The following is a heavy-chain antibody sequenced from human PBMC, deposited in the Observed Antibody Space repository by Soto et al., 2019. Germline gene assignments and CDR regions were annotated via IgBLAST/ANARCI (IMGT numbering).Heavy chain of an antibody. CDR2: ISSSSNTI. Sequence: EVQLVESGGGLVQPGGSLRLSCAASGFTFSSYSMNWVRQAPGKGLEWVSYISSSSNTIYADSVKGRFTISRDNAKNSLYLQMNSLRAEDTAVYYCSLDRYYYNGRGAFDIWCQGTMVTVSS. V-gene: IGHV3-48*01. D-gene: IGHD3-10*01. CDR3: SLDRYYYNGRGAFDI. CDR1: GFTFSSYS. J-gene: IGHJ3*02.